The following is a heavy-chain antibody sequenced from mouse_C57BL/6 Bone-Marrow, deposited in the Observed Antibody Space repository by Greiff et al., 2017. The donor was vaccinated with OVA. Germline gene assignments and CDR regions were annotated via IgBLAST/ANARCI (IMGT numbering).Heavy chain of an antibody. Sequence: QVQLQQPGAELVKPGASVKLSCKASGYTFTSYWMHWVKQRPGQGLEWIGMIHPNSGSTNYNEKFKSKATLTVDKSSSTAYMQLSSLTSEDSAVYYCARRPFHWYFDVWGTGTTVTVSS. V-gene: IGHV1-64*01. CDR3: ARRPFHWYFDV. J-gene: IGHJ1*03. CDR2: IHPNSGST. CDR1: GYTFTSYW.